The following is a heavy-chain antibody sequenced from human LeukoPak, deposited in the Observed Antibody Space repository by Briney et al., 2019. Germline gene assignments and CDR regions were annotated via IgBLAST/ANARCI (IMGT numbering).Heavy chain of an antibody. CDR2: INSDGSST. Sequence: GGSLRLSCAASGFTFSSYWMHWVRQVPGKGLVWVSRINSDGSSTSYADSVKGRFTISRDNAKNSYLQLNSLRAEDTAVYYCARDGHAYGHGSPHYWGQGTLVTVSS. CDR3: ARDGHAYGHGSPHY. D-gene: IGHD3-10*01. CDR1: GFTFSSYW. V-gene: IGHV3-74*01. J-gene: IGHJ4*02.